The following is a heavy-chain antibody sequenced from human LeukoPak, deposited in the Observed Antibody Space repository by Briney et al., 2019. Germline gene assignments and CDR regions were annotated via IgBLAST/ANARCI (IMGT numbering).Heavy chain of an antibody. CDR1: GFTFDDYA. V-gene: IGHV3-9*01. CDR3: ARKSTIFGVVDY. CDR2: ISWNSGSI. Sequence: GGSLRLSCAASGFTFDDYAMHWVRQAPGKGLEWVSGISWNSGSIGYGDSVKGRFTISRDNAKNSLYLQMYSLRPEDTALYYCARKSTIFGVVDYWGQGTLVTVSS. D-gene: IGHD3-3*01. J-gene: IGHJ4*02.